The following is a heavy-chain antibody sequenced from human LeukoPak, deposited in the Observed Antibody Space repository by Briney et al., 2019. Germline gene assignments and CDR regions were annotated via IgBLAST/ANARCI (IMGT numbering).Heavy chain of an antibody. J-gene: IGHJ5*02. D-gene: IGHD6-13*01. CDR1: GFRFGSDW. Sequence: GGSLRLSCAASGFRFGSDWMSWVRQAPGKGLEWVANINPGGTEKHYVDSVKGRFTISRDNSKNSLYLQMNSLRTEDTALYYCARSSSWSSNWFDPWGQGTLVTVSS. CDR3: ARSSSWSSNWFDP. V-gene: IGHV3-7*03. CDR2: INPGGTEK.